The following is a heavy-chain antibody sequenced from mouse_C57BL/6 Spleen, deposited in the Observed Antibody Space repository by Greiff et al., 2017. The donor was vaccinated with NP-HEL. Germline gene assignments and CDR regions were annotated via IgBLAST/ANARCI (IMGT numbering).Heavy chain of an antibody. J-gene: IGHJ4*01. V-gene: IGHV5-16*01. CDR2: INYDGSST. D-gene: IGHD2-1*01. CDR1: GFTFSDYY. CDR3: ARQSTRDAMDY. Sequence: EVKLVESEGGLVQPGSSMKLSCTASGFTFSDYYMAWVRQVPEKGLEWVANINYDGSSTYFLDSLKSRFIISRDNAKNILYLQMSSLKSEDTATYYCARQSTRDAMDYWGQGTSVTVSS.